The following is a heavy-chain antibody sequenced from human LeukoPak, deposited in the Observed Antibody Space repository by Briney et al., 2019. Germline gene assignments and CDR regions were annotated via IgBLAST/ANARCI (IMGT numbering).Heavy chain of an antibody. J-gene: IGHJ4*02. D-gene: IGHD3-22*01. Sequence: YPSETLSLTCTVSGGSISSYYWSWIRQPPGKGLEWIGYIYYSGSTNYNPSLKSRVTISVDTSKNQFSLKLSSVTAADTAVYYCARESGDSTHYFDYWGQGTLVTVSS. CDR2: IYYSGST. V-gene: IGHV4-59*01. CDR3: ARESGDSTHYFDY. CDR1: GGSISSYY.